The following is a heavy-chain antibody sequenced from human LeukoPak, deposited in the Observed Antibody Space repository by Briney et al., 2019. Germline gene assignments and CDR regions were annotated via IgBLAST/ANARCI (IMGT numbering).Heavy chain of an antibody. V-gene: IGHV3-48*01. D-gene: IGHD2-2*01. Sequence: GGSLKLSCAASGFTFSSYSMNWVRQAPGKGLEWISYIGISSGNTRYADSVKGRFTISGDKARNSVYLQMNSLRVEDTAVYYCARDTKYAFDNWGQGTLVTVSS. CDR1: GFTFSSYS. CDR3: ARDTKYAFDN. CDR2: IGISSGNT. J-gene: IGHJ4*02.